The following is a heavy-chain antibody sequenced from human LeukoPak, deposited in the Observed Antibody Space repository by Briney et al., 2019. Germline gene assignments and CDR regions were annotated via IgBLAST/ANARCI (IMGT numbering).Heavy chain of an antibody. CDR3: ARGEPYYFDY. Sequence: SQTLSLTCTVSGGSISSGGYYWSWIRQPPGKGLEWIGYIYHSGSTYYNPSLKSRVTISVDRSENQFSLKLNSVTAADTAVYYCARGEPYYFDYWGQGTLVTVSS. CDR2: IYHSGST. V-gene: IGHV4-30-2*01. J-gene: IGHJ4*02. CDR1: GGSISSGGYY.